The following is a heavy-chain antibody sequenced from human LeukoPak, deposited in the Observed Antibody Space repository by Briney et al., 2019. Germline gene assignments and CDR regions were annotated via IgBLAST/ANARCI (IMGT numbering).Heavy chain of an antibody. CDR3: ARSSMFRGVTVDY. V-gene: IGHV4-39*01. CDR1: GGSINSSSYY. CDR2: IYHSGYT. D-gene: IGHD3-10*01. J-gene: IGHJ4*02. Sequence: SETLSLTCTVSGGSINSSSYYWGWIRQPPGEALEWIGSIYHSGYTYYNTSLKSRVTISVDTSKSQFSLKLSSVTAADTAVYYCARSSMFRGVTVDYWGQGTLVTVSS.